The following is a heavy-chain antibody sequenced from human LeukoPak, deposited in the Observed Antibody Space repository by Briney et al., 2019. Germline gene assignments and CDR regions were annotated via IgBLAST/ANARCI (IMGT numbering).Heavy chain of an antibody. Sequence: GESLKLSCKGSGYSFTSYWIGWVRQMPGKGLEWMGIIYPGDSDTRYSPSFQGQVTISADKSISTAYLQWSSLKASDTAMYYCARHLYSSSEDYYYMDVWGKGTTVTVSS. CDR3: ARHLYSSSEDYYYMDV. CDR2: IYPGDSDT. D-gene: IGHD6-13*01. CDR1: GYSFTSYW. V-gene: IGHV5-51*01. J-gene: IGHJ6*03.